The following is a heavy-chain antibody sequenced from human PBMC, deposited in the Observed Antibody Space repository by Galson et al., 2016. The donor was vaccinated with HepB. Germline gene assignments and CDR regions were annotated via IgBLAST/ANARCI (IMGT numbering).Heavy chain of an antibody. V-gene: IGHV3-30*18. CDR2: ISYDGSNK. D-gene: IGHD2-2*01. CDR1: GFTFSSYG. CDR3: AKDGRIYCSSASCHDHFHY. J-gene: IGHJ4*02. Sequence: LRLSCAASGFTFSSYGMHWVRQAPGKGLEWVAFISYDGSNKKCADSVKGRFTISRDNSKKTLYLQMNSLRAEDTAVYYCAKDGRIYCSSASCHDHFHYWGQGTLVTVSS.